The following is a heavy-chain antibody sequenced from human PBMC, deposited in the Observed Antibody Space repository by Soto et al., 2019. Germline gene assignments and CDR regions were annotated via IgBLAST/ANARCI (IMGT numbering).Heavy chain of an antibody. CDR2: IYHSGST. D-gene: IGHD5-18*01. CDR3: ARARYSYGHYYYGMDV. Sequence: QVQLQESGPGLVKPSGTLSLTCAVSGGSISSSNWWSWVRQPPGKGLEWIGEIYHSGSTNYNPSLKSRVTRTVDKSKNKFSLKLSSVTAADTAVYYCARARYSYGHYYYGMDVWGQGTTVTVSS. CDR1: GGSISSSNW. J-gene: IGHJ6*02. V-gene: IGHV4-4*02.